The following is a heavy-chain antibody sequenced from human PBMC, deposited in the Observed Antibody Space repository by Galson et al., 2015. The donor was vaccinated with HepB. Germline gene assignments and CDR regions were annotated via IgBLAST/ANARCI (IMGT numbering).Heavy chain of an antibody. Sequence: SVKVSCKASGYTFTSYGIGWVRQAPGQGLEWMGRTIPILGIANYAQKFQGRVTITADKSTSTAYMELSSLRSEDTAVYYCARDPGDASSWGQGTLVTVSS. CDR1: GYTFTSYG. CDR2: TIPILGIA. J-gene: IGHJ4*02. V-gene: IGHV1-69*04. CDR3: ARDPGDASS. D-gene: IGHD3-16*01.